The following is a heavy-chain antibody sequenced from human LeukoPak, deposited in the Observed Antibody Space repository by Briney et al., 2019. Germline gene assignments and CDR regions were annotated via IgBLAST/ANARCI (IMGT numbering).Heavy chain of an antibody. CDR2: IYYSGST. J-gene: IGHJ4*02. D-gene: IGHD6-19*01. CDR1: GGSISSYY. V-gene: IGHV4-59*12. CDR3: ARLGRYSSGWAFDY. Sequence: SETLSLTCTVSGGSISSYYWSWIRQPPGKGLEWIGYIYYSGSTNYNPSLKSRVTISVDTSKNQFSLKLSSVTAADTAVYYCARLGRYSSGWAFDYWGQGTLVTVSS.